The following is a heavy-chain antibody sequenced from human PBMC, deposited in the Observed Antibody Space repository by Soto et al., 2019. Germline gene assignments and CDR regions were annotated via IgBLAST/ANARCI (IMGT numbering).Heavy chain of an antibody. J-gene: IGHJ4*02. D-gene: IGHD5-12*01. CDR1: GGSISSGNFY. CDR3: ARVEDSGYDYGPYYFDY. V-gene: IGHV4-61*01. Sequence: SETLSLTCTVSGGSISSGNFYWSWIRQPPGKGLEWIGYIYYSGSTNYNPSLKSRLTISVDTSKNQFSLKLSSVTAADTAVYYCARVEDSGYDYGPYYFDYWGQGTLVTVSS. CDR2: IYYSGST.